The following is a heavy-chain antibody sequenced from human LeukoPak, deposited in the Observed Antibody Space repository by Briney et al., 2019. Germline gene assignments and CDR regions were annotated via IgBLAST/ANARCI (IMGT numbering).Heavy chain of an antibody. CDR3: ARETGYGDAFDI. V-gene: IGHV3-74*01. CDR2: INSDGSST. CDR1: GFTFSSYL. J-gene: IGHJ3*02. D-gene: IGHD3-16*01. Sequence: GGSLRLSCAASGFTFSSYLMHWVRQAPGKGLVWVSRINSDGSSTRYADSVKGRFTISRDNAKNTLYLQMNSLRAEDTAVYYCARETGYGDAFDIWGQGTMVTVSS.